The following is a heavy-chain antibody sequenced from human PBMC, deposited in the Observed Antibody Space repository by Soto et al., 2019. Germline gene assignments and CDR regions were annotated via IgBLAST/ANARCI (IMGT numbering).Heavy chain of an antibody. Sequence: QVQLVQSGAAVKKPGSSVKVSCKASGGTFSSYTISWVRQAPGQGLEWMGRIIPILGIANYAQKFQGRVTITADKSTSAADMELSSLRSEDTAVYYCARGDGYSTGWRPASFDYWGQGTRVTVSS. D-gene: IGHD6-25*01. CDR3: ARGDGYSTGWRPASFDY. CDR1: GGTFSSYT. V-gene: IGHV1-69*02. J-gene: IGHJ4*02. CDR2: IIPILGIA.